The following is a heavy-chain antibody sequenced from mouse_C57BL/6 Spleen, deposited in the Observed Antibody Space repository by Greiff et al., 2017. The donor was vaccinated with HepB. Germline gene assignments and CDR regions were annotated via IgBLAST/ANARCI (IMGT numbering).Heavy chain of an antibody. J-gene: IGHJ4*01. D-gene: IGHD1-1*01. V-gene: IGHV5-17*01. CDR2: ISSGSSTI. CDR1: GFTFSDYG. CDR3: ARLDYGSSPFYAMDY. Sequence: EVQLVESGGGLVKPGGSLKLSCAASGFTFSDYGMHWVRQAPEKGLEWVAYISSGSSTIYYADTVKGRYTIARDNAKNTLFLQMTSLRTEDTAMYYCARLDYGSSPFYAMDYWGQGTSVTVSS.